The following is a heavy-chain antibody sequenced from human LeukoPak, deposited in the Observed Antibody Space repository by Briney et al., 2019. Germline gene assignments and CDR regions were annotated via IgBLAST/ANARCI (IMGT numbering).Heavy chain of an antibody. D-gene: IGHD6-19*01. CDR1: GFTFNSYV. J-gene: IGHJ4*02. CDR3: AKDFRPYCSGWYGIGDY. V-gene: IGHV3-23*01. Sequence: SGGSLRLSCAASGFTFNSYVMNWVRQAPGRGREWVSGISGSGGSTYYADSVKGRFTISRDNFKKIVFLQMNSLRAEDTAVYYCAKDFRPYCSGWYGIGDYWGQGTLATVSS. CDR2: ISGSGGST.